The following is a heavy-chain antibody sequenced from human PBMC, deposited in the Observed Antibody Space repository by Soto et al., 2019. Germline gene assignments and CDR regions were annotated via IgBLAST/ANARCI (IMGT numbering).Heavy chain of an antibody. CDR3: AKDPSSWPQVSWFDP. CDR1: GFTFSSYA. V-gene: IGHV3-23*01. CDR2: ISGSGGST. J-gene: IGHJ5*02. Sequence: WGSLRLSCAASGFTFSSYAMSWVRQAPGKGLEWVSAISGSGGSTYYADSVKGRFTISRDNSKNTLYLQMNSLRAEDTAVYYCAKDPSSWPQVSWFDPWGQGTLVTVSS. D-gene: IGHD6-13*01.